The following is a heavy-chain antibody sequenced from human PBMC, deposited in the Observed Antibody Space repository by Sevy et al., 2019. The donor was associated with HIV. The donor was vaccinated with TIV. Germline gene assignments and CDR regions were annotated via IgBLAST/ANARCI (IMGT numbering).Heavy chain of an antibody. D-gene: IGHD6-19*01. J-gene: IGHJ4*02. CDR1: GGTFSSYG. V-gene: IGHV1-69*13. CDR3: ARARGNGWYYFDY. CDR2: IIPILGTV. Sequence: AAVKVSCKASGGTFSSYGISWVRQAPGQGLEWMGGIIPILGTVNYEQKFQGRVTITADESTKTAYMELSSLRSEDTAVYYCARARGNGWYYFDYWGQETLVTVSS.